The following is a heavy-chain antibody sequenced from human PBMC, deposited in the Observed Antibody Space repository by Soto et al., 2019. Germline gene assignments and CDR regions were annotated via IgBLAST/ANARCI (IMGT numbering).Heavy chain of an antibody. J-gene: IGHJ6*03. CDR3: ARRDYDFWSGSYYYYMDV. V-gene: IGHV1-8*01. D-gene: IGHD3-3*01. CDR1: GYTFTSYD. Sequence: ASVKVSFEASGYTFTSYDINWVRQATGQGLEWMGWMNPNSGNTGYAQKFQGRVTMTRNTSISTAYMELSSLRSEDTAVYYCARRDYDFWSGSYYYYMDVWGKGTTVTVS. CDR2: MNPNSGNT.